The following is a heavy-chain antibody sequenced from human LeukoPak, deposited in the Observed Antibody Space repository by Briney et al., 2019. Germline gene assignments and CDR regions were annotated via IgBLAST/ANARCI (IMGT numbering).Heavy chain of an antibody. J-gene: IGHJ4*02. D-gene: IGHD5-24*01. CDR3: ARGGSRVTTINILDY. Sequence: ASVKVSCKPSGYTFASYGISWVRQAPGQGLEWMGWIRVYNGNTNYAQKFKGRVTMTTDTSTNTAYMELRSLGSDDTAVYYCARGGSRVTTINILDYWGQGTLVTVSS. V-gene: IGHV1-18*01. CDR2: IRVYNGNT. CDR1: GYTFASYG.